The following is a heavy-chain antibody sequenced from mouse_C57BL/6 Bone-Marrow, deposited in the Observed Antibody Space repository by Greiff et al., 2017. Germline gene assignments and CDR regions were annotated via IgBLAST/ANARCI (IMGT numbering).Heavy chain of an antibody. CDR3: ARGYGYDYTMDY. Sequence: VQLKESGPELVKPGASVKISCKASGYSFTDYYMNWVKQSHGKSLEWIGVINPNYGTTSYNQKFKGKATLTVDQSSSTAYMQLNSLTSEDSAVYYGARGYGYDYTMDYWGQGTSVTVSS. CDR1: GYSFTDYY. D-gene: IGHD2-2*01. J-gene: IGHJ4*01. CDR2: INPNYGTT. V-gene: IGHV1-39*01.